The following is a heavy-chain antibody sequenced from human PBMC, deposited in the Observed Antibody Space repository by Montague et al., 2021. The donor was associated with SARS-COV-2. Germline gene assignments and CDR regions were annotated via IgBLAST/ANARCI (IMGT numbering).Heavy chain of an antibody. Sequence: SETRSLTCTVSGGSISSYYWTWIRQPPGKGLESIGYIYHNGSTKYNPSLKSRVTISVDTSKNQFSLKLSSVSVADTAVYYCARGGGNSADYYNYTMDVWGQGTLVTVSS. V-gene: IGHV4-59*01. CDR1: GGSISSYY. D-gene: IGHD4-23*01. CDR2: IYHNGST. J-gene: IGHJ6*02. CDR3: ARGGGNSADYYNYTMDV.